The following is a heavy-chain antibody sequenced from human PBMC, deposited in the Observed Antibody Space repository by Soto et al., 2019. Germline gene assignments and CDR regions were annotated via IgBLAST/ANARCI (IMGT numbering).Heavy chain of an antibody. V-gene: IGHV1-18*01. CDR3: ARGRYGDY. CDR2: ISAHNGDT. Sequence: QVHLVQSGAEVKKPGASVKVSCQGSGYAFTTYGITWVRQAPGQGLEWMGWISAHNGDTNYAQKPQGRVTVTIDTSTSTAYMELRSLRYDDTAVYYCARGRYGDYWGQGALVTVSS. D-gene: IGHD1-1*01. J-gene: IGHJ4*02. CDR1: GYAFTTYG.